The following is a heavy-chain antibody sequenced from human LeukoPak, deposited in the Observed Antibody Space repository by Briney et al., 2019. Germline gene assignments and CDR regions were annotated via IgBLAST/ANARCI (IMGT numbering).Heavy chain of an antibody. J-gene: IGHJ5*02. V-gene: IGHV3-9*01. Sequence: PGRSLRLSCAASGLTFDDYAMHWVRQAPGKGLEWVSGISWNSGSIGYADSVKGRFTISRDNAKNSLYLQMNSLRAEDTALYYCAKDTGSRLRYRFDPWGQGTLVTVSS. D-gene: IGHD4-17*01. CDR1: GLTFDDYA. CDR3: AKDTGSRLRYRFDP. CDR2: ISWNSGSI.